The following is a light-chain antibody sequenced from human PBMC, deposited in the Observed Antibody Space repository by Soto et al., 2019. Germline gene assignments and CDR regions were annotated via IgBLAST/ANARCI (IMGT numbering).Light chain of an antibody. V-gene: IGKV2-28*01. CDR2: LGS. Sequence: DIVMTQSPLSLPVAPGEPASISCRSTQSLLHSNGYNYLDWYLQKPGQSPQVLIYLGSIRASGVPDRFSGIGSGTDFTLKISRVEAEDVGVYYCMQALQTPPTFGQGTRLEIK. CDR3: MQALQTPPT. CDR1: QSLLHSNGYNY. J-gene: IGKJ5*01.